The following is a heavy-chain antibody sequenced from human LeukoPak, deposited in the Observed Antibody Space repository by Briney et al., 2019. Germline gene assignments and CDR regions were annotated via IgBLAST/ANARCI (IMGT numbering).Heavy chain of an antibody. J-gene: IGHJ6*02. V-gene: IGHV1-69*13. CDR2: IIPIFGTA. Sequence: GASVKVSCKASGGTFSSYAISWVRQAPGQGLEWMGGIIPIFGTANYAQKFQGRVTITADESTSTAYMELSSLRSEDTAVYYCARDWSPFWWELLPLVPQSPGYGMDVWGQGATVTVSS. D-gene: IGHD1-26*01. CDR3: ARDWSPFWWELLPLVPQSPGYGMDV. CDR1: GGTFSSYA.